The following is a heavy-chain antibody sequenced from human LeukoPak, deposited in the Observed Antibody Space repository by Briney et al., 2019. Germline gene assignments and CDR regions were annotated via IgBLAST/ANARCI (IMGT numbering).Heavy chain of an antibody. J-gene: IGHJ6*02. CDR3: ARDVSYCVRGLCYCYYGMDV. Sequence: PGGSLRLSCAASGFTFSSYGMHWVRQAPGKGLEWVAVIWYDGSNKYYADSVKGRFTISRDNSKNTLYLQMNSLRAEDTAVYYCARDVSYCVRGLCYCYYGMDVWGQGTTVTVSS. CDR2: IWYDGSNK. V-gene: IGHV3-33*01. CDR1: GFTFSSYG. D-gene: IGHD1-26*01.